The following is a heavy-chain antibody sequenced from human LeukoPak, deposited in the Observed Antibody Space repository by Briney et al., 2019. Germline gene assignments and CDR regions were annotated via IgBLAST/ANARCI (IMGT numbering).Heavy chain of an antibody. CDR2: IYYSGST. Sequence: SETLSLTCTVSGVSVSSGSYYWSWIRQPPGKGLEWIGYIYYSGSTNYNPSLKSRVTISVDTSKNQFSLKLSSATAADTAVYYCAREDYDFWSGTYYWGQGTLVTVSS. D-gene: IGHD3-3*01. CDR3: AREDYDFWSGTYY. J-gene: IGHJ4*02. CDR1: GVSVSSGSYY. V-gene: IGHV4-61*01.